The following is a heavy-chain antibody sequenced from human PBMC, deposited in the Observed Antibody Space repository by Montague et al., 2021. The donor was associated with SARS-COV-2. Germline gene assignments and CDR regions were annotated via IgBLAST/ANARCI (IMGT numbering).Heavy chain of an antibody. V-gene: IGHV4-59*01. CDR2: TYSSGST. Sequence: SETLSLTCTVSGASMSGSYWGWVRQPPGKGPEWIGNTYSSGSTNYNPSLKSRVTISVDTSKSQFSLRLTSVTAADTAVYYCVREGRSSAYAMDYWGQGTLVTVS. D-gene: IGHD3-22*01. CDR3: VREGRSSAYAMDY. J-gene: IGHJ4*02. CDR1: GASMSGSY.